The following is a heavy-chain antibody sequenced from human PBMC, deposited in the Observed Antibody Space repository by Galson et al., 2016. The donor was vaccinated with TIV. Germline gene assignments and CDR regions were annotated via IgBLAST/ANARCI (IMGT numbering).Heavy chain of an antibody. D-gene: IGHD7-27*01. CDR2: IGSGGVNV. J-gene: IGHJ4*02. CDR1: GFTFSDYY. V-gene: IGHV3-11*01. CDR3: VKDVGMGPRGHLDY. Sequence: SLRLSCAASGFTFSDYYMSWIRQAPGKGLEWLSYIGSGGVNVLYADSVKGRFTISRDNAKNSLFLQMNNLRAEDTALYYCVKDVGMGPRGHLDYWGQGTPVAVSS.